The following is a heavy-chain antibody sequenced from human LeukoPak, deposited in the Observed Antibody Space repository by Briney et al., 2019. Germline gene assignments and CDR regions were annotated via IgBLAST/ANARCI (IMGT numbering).Heavy chain of an antibody. CDR1: GGSISSSSYY. D-gene: IGHD6-19*01. CDR2: IYYSGST. Sequence: SETLSLTCTVSGGSISSSSYYWGWIRQPPGKGLEWIGSIYYSGSTYYNPSLKSRVTISVDTSKNQFSLKLSSVTAADTAVYYCARFSRGAGYSSGWFRGEYFQHWGQGTLVTVSS. J-gene: IGHJ1*01. V-gene: IGHV4-39*07. CDR3: ARFSRGAGYSSGWFRGEYFQH.